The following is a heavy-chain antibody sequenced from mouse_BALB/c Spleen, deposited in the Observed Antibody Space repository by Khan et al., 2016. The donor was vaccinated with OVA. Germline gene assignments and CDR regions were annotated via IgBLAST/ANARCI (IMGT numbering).Heavy chain of an antibody. CDR1: GYTFTSYW. CDR3: ARSNYYGSGLYAMDY. V-gene: IGHV1S41*01. D-gene: IGHD1-1*01. CDR2: IAPGSGST. Sequence: DLVKPGASVKLSCRASGYTFTSYWINWIKQRPGQGLEWIGRIAPGSGSTSYNEKFKAKAILTVDTSSSTAYIQFSSLSSEDSAVCFCARSNYYGSGLYAMDYWGQGISVTVSS. J-gene: IGHJ4*01.